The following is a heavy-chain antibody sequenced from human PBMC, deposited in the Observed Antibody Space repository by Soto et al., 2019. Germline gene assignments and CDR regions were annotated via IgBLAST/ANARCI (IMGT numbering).Heavy chain of an antibody. Sequence: ASVKVSCKASGYTFTSYGISWVRQAPGQGLEWMGWISAYNGNTNYAQKLQGRVTMTTDTSTSTAYMELRSLRSDDTAVYYCARAARYCSGGSCYGGNWFDPWDQGTLVTVSS. CDR2: ISAYNGNT. V-gene: IGHV1-18*01. CDR3: ARAARYCSGGSCYGGNWFDP. J-gene: IGHJ5*02. CDR1: GYTFTSYG. D-gene: IGHD2-15*01.